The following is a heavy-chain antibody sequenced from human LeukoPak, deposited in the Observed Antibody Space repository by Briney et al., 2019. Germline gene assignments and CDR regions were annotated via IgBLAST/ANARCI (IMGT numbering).Heavy chain of an antibody. CDR1: RFTFSSYA. CDR2: ISGSGEST. V-gene: IGHV3-23*01. J-gene: IGHJ3*02. D-gene: IGHD6-13*01. Sequence: PGGPLRLSCAASRFTFSSYAMSWVRQVPGKGLEWVSAISGSGESTHSTDSVKGRFTISRDNSKNTLYLQMNSLRAEDTAVYYCAKDKRDSSSWTIDAFDIWGQGTMVTVSS. CDR3: AKDKRDSSSWTIDAFDI.